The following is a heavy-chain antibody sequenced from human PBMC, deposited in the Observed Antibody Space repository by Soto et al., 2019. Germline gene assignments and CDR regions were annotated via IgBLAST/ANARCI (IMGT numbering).Heavy chain of an antibody. V-gene: IGHV1-18*01. J-gene: IGHJ5*02. CDR1: GYKFSSYA. CDR3: ATSYDTGFDP. Sequence: QLQLMQSGGEARNPGASVKVSCEASGYKFSSYAISWLRQAPGQGLEWMGLITPNSGYTNYAQKFQGRLILTTDIPSSTAYMELTSLTYDDTAMYYCATSYDTGFDPWGQGTLVSLS. CDR2: ITPNSGYT. D-gene: IGHD3-9*01.